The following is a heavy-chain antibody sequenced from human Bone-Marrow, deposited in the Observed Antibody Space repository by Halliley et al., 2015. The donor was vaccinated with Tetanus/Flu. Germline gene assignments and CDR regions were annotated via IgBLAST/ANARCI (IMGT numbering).Heavy chain of an antibody. J-gene: IGHJ4*02. CDR2: IYYSGTT. V-gene: IGHV4-39*01. Sequence: TLSLTCSVSGGSISSSSYYWGWIRQPPGKGLEWIGTIYYSGTTYYNPSLKSRVTISVDTSKNQFSLQLNSVTAADTAVYYCARLPVSSTRFDDWGRGTLVTVSS. CDR3: ARLPVSSTRFDD. D-gene: IGHD2-15*01. CDR1: GGSISSSSYY.